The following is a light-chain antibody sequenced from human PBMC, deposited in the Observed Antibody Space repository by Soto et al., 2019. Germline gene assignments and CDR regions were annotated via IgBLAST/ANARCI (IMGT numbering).Light chain of an antibody. CDR3: QQRTNWPSST. V-gene: IGKV3-11*01. Sequence: EIVLTQSPATLSLSPGERATLSCRASQSVRSYLAWYQQKPGQAPRLLIHDASSRATGIPARFSGSWSGTDFTLTISSLEPEDFAVYCCQQRTNWPSSTFGQGTRLEIK. J-gene: IGKJ5*01. CDR1: QSVRSY. CDR2: DAS.